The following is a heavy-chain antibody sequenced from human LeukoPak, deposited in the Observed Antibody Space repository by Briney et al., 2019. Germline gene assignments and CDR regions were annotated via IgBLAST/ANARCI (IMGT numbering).Heavy chain of an antibody. CDR1: GGTFSSYA. CDR3: AAAYCGGDCYFGY. V-gene: IGHV1-69*05. CDR2: IIPIFGTA. D-gene: IGHD2-21*02. Sequence: GASVKVSCKASGGTFSSYAISWVRQAPGQGLEWMGGIIPIFGTANYAQKFKGRVTITTDESTSTAYMELSSLRSEDTAVYYCAAAYCGGDCYFGYWGQGTLVTVSS. J-gene: IGHJ4*02.